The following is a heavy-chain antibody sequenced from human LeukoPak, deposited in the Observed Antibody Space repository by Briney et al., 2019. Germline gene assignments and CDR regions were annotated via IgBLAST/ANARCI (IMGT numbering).Heavy chain of an antibody. CDR3: ARGNGES. CDR1: GFTFSSYG. Sequence: GRSLRLSCAASGFTFSSYGMHWVRQAPGKGLEWVAVIWYDGSNKYYADSVKGRFTISRDNAKNSLYLQMNSLRAEDTALYHCARGNGESWGQGTLVTVSS. V-gene: IGHV3-33*03. J-gene: IGHJ5*02. D-gene: IGHD4-17*01. CDR2: IWYDGSNK.